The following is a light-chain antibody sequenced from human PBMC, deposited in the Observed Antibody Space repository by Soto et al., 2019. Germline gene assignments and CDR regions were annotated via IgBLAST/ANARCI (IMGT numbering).Light chain of an antibody. J-gene: IGLJ1*01. V-gene: IGLV1-44*01. CDR2: TDN. CDR1: SSNIGSNA. Sequence: QSVLTQPPSASGTPGQRVTISCSGSSSNIGSNAVNWYQQFPGTAPKLLIYTDNQRPSGVPDRFSGSKSGTSASLAISGLQSGDEADYFCAAWDGSLNAYVFGTGTKLTVL. CDR3: AAWDGSLNAYV.